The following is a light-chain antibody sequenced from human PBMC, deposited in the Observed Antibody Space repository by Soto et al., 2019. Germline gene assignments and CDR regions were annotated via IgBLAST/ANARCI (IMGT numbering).Light chain of an antibody. CDR1: QSISTW. V-gene: IGKV1-5*03. J-gene: IGKJ1*01. CDR3: QQYNSYSPQRT. CDR2: TAS. Sequence: DIQMTQSPSTLSASVGDRVTIPCRASQSISTWLAWYQQKPGKAPKLLIYTASSLESGVPSRFSGSGSGTEFTLTISSLQPDDFATYYCQQYNSYSPQRTFGQGTKVDIK.